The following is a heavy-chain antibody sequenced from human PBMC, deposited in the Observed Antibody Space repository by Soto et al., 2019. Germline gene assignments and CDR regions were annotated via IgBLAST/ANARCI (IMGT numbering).Heavy chain of an antibody. D-gene: IGHD6-19*01. CDR2: IWYDGSNK. V-gene: IGHV3-33*01. CDR3: AREGIAVAGTTDAPYYFDY. CDR1: GFTFSSYG. J-gene: IGHJ4*02. Sequence: QVQLVESGGGVVQPGRSLRLSCAASGFTFSSYGMHWVRQAPGKGLEWVAVIWYDGSNKYYADSVKGRFTISRDNSKNPLYLQMNSLRAEDTAVYYGAREGIAVAGTTDAPYYFDYWGQGTLVTVSS.